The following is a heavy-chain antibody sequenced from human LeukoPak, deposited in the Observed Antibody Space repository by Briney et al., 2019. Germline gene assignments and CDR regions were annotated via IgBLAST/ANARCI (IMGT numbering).Heavy chain of an antibody. CDR1: GFTFSSYW. V-gene: IGHV3-30*03. CDR3: ARVETYYGSGSPLYGMDV. D-gene: IGHD3-10*01. J-gene: IGHJ6*02. Sequence: GGSLRLSCAASGFTFSSYWMSWVRQAPGKGLEWVAVISYDGSNKYYADSVKGRFTISRDNSKNTLYLQMNSLRAEDTAVYYCARVETYYGSGSPLYGMDVWGQGTTVTVSS. CDR2: ISYDGSNK.